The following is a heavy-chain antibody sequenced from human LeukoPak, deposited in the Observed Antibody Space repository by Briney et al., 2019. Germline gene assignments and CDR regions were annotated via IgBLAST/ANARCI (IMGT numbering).Heavy chain of an antibody. CDR3: ARIYYDSSGYRLFDY. J-gene: IGHJ4*02. Sequence: TGGSLRLSCAASGFTFSSYAMHWVRQAPGKGLEWVANIKEEGSGKYYVDSVKGRFTISRDNAKNSLYLQMNSLRAEDTAVYYCARIYYDSSGYRLFDYWGQGTLVTVSS. CDR1: GFTFSSYA. CDR2: IKEEGSGK. D-gene: IGHD3-22*01. V-gene: IGHV3-7*02.